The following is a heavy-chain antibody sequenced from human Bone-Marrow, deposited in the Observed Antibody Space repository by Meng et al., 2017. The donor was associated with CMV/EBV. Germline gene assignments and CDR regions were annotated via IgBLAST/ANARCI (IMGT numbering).Heavy chain of an antibody. D-gene: IGHD3-3*01. V-gene: IGHV3-23*01. J-gene: IGHJ6*02. Sequence: GESLKISCTASGFTFGDYAMSWVRQAPGKGLEWVSAISGSGGSTYYADSVKGRFTISRDNSKNTLYLQMNSLRVEDTAVYYCASPASTYYDFWSGYYLPLDVWGQGTTVTVSS. CDR3: ASPASTYYDFWSGYYLPLDV. CDR2: ISGSGGST. CDR1: GFTFGDYA.